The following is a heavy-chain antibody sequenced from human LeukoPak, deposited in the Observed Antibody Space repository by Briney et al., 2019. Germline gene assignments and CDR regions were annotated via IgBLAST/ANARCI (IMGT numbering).Heavy chain of an antibody. CDR2: ISYDGSNK. CDR3: AREGAEQAFDI. D-gene: IGHD1-26*01. CDR1: GFTFSSYA. Sequence: GGSLRLSCVASGFTFSSYAMHWVRRAPGKGLEWVAVISYDGSNKYYADSVKGRFTISRDNSKNTLYLQMNSLRAEDTAVYYCAREGAEQAFDIWGQGTMVTVSS. V-gene: IGHV3-30-3*01. J-gene: IGHJ3*02.